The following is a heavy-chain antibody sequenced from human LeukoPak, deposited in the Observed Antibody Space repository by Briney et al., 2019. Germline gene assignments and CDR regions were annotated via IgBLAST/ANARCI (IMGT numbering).Heavy chain of an antibody. CDR1: GGSFSGYY. Sequence: SETLSLTCAVYGGSFSGYYWSWIRQPPGKGLEWIGEINHSESTNYNPSLKSRVTISVDTSKNQFSLKLSSVTAADTAVYYCARGNCSSTSCYRYFDYWGQGTLVTVSS. D-gene: IGHD2-2*01. V-gene: IGHV4-34*01. CDR3: ARGNCSSTSCYRYFDY. J-gene: IGHJ4*02. CDR2: INHSEST.